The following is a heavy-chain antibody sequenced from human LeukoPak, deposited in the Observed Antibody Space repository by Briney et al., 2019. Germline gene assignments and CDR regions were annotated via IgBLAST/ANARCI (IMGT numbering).Heavy chain of an antibody. V-gene: IGHV3-30*02. CDR2: IQYDGSNK. CDR1: GFTLSGYA. J-gene: IGHJ3*02. D-gene: IGHD3-10*01. CDR3: ARGSYPPSSALAFDI. Sequence: GGSLRLSCAASGFTLSGYAMHWVRQAPGKGLEWVAFIQYDGSNKYGDSMKGRFTISRDNSKNTLYLQMNSLRAEDTAVYYCARGSYPPSSALAFDIWGQGTMVTVSS.